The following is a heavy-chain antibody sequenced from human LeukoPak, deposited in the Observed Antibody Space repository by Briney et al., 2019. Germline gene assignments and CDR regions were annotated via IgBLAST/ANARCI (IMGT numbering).Heavy chain of an antibody. CDR1: GGTFSSYA. CDR2: IIPIFGTA. D-gene: IGHD6-19*01. Sequence: ASVKVSCKASGGTFSSYAISWVRQAPGQGLEWMGGIIPIFGTANYAQEFQGRVTITADESTSTAYMELSSLRSEDTAVYYCARDTSGNFDYWGQGTLVTVSS. V-gene: IGHV1-69*13. J-gene: IGHJ4*02. CDR3: ARDTSGNFDY.